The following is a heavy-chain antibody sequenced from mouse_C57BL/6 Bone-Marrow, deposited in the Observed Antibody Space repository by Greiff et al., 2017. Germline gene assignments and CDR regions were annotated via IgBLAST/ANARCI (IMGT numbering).Heavy chain of an antibody. V-gene: IGHV3-6*01. CDR2: ISYDGSN. CDR3: ARDPGNYFYAMDY. CDR1: GYSITSGYY. Sequence: VQLQQSGPGLVKPSQSLSLTCSVTGYSITSGYYWNWIRQFPGNKLEWMGYISYDGSNNYNPYLKNRISITRDTSKNQFFLKLNSVTTEDTATYYCARDPGNYFYAMDYGGQGTSVTVSS. J-gene: IGHJ4*01. D-gene: IGHD2-1*01.